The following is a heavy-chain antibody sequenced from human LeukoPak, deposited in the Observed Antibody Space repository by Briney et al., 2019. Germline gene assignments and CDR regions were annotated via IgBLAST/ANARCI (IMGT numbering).Heavy chain of an antibody. J-gene: IGHJ5*02. V-gene: IGHV3-33*08. CDR1: GFIVRSNY. D-gene: IGHD6-19*01. CDR2: IWYDGSDK. CDR3: ARVLGDSGWYLGWFDP. Sequence: GGSLRLSCAASGFIVRSNYMSWVRQAPGKGLEWVAVIWYDGSDKYYADSVKGRFTISRDNSKNTLYLQMNSLRVEDTAVYYCARVLGDSGWYLGWFDPWGQGTLVTVSS.